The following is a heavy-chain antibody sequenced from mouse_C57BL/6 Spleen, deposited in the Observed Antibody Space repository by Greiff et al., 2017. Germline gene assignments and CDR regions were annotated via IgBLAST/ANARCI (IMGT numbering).Heavy chain of an antibody. CDR3: ARDGITTGYYAMDY. Sequence: QVQLQQSGPGLVQPSQSLSITCTVSGFSLTSYGVHWVRQSPGKGLEWLGVIWSGGSTDYNAAFISRLSISKDNSKSQVFFKMNSLHADDTAIYYCARDGITTGYYAMDYWGQGTSVTVSS. D-gene: IGHD2-4*01. V-gene: IGHV2-2*01. CDR2: IWSGGST. CDR1: GFSLTSYG. J-gene: IGHJ4*01.